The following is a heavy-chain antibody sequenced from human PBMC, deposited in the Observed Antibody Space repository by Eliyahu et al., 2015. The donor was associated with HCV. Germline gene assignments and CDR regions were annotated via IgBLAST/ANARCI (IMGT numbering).Heavy chain of an antibody. Sequence: QVQLQESGPGLVKPSETLSLTCTVSGGSISGSSYFWGWIRQPPGRGLEWIGSIFYSGSTYYNPSLKSRVSISVDTSKNQFSLKVRSVTAADTAVYYCARLTVTQEDHWGQGTPVTVSS. CDR2: IFYSGST. J-gene: IGHJ4*02. CDR3: ARLTVTQEDH. V-gene: IGHV4-39*07. CDR1: GGSISGSSYF. D-gene: IGHD4-17*01.